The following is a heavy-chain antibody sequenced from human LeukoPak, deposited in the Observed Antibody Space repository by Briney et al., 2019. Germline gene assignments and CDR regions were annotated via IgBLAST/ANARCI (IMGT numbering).Heavy chain of an antibody. CDR1: GVTLSSNY. CDR2: IYSGGST. V-gene: IGHV3-53*01. Sequence: PGGAPRLSSSASGVTLSSNYINRGRQAPGKGLEWVSVIYSGGSTYYADSVKGRFTISRDNSKNTLFLQMNSLRAEDTAVYYCARNFALDYWGQGTLVTVSS. CDR3: ARNFALDY. J-gene: IGHJ4*02.